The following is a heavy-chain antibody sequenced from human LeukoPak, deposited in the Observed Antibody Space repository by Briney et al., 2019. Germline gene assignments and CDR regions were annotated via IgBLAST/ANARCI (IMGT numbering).Heavy chain of an antibody. CDR2: INPSGGST. CDR3: ARDGGAYYYGSGSDY. CDR1: GYTFTSYY. Sequence: GASVTVSCKASGYTFTSYYMHWVRQAPGQGLEWMGIINPSGGSTSYAQKFRGRVTMTRDTSTSTVYMELSSLRSEDTAVYYCARDGGAYYYGSGSDYWGQGTLVTVSS. V-gene: IGHV1-46*01. D-gene: IGHD3-10*01. J-gene: IGHJ4*02.